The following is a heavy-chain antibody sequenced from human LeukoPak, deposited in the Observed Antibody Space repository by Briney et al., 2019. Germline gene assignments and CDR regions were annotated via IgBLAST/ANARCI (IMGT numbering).Heavy chain of an antibody. CDR1: GFTFSSFW. J-gene: IGHJ4*02. V-gene: IGHV3-74*01. CDR3: ARGGGGLGY. CDR2: IKGDGSST. Sequence: GGSLRLSCAASGFTFSSFWMHWVRQAPGKVLEWVSSIKGDGSSTNYADSVKGRFTISRDNAKNTLYLQMNSLRAEDTAVYYCARGGGGLGYWGQGTLVTVSS. D-gene: IGHD3-16*01.